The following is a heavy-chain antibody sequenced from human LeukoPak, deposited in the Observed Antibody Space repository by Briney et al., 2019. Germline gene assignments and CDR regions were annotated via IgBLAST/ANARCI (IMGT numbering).Heavy chain of an antibody. CDR2: INTDGSST. D-gene: IGHD2-2*01. Sequence: HSGGSLRLSCAASGLTFSSHWMHWVRQAPGKRLVWVSRINTDGSSTNYADSVKGRFTISRDNAENTLYLQMNSLRAEDTAVYYCARAEDCSSTSCPRAFDIWGQGTMVTVSS. CDR1: GLTFSSHW. J-gene: IGHJ3*02. V-gene: IGHV3-74*01. CDR3: ARAEDCSSTSCPRAFDI.